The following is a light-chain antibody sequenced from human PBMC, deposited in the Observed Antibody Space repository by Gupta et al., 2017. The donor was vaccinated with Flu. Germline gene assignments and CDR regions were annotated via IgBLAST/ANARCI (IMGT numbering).Light chain of an antibody. CDR3: TSYQHITALWV. V-gene: IGLV2-14*03. CDR2: DVN. J-gene: IGLJ3*02. Sequence: QPALTQPASVSGSPGQSITVSCTGTGTDVVGYNFVPWYQQYPGKVPKLSISDVNHRPSGVARRFSGSTFGTTTLLTISVLQAEDEAYYYCTSYQHITALWVFGGGTRLTVL. CDR1: GTDVVGYNF.